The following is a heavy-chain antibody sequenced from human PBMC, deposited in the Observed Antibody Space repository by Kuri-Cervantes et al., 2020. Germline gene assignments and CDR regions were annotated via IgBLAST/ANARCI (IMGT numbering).Heavy chain of an antibody. V-gene: IGHV1-2*02. CDR3: ARDLAFYYDSSGLAGFDP. J-gene: IGHJ5*02. D-gene: IGHD3-22*01. CDR2: INPNSGGT. Sequence: ALVKVSCKASGYTFTSYGISWVRQAPGQGLEWMGWINPNSGGTNYAQKFQGRVTMTRDTSISTAYMELSRLRSDDTAVYYCARDLAFYYDSSGLAGFDPWSQGTLVTVSS. CDR1: GYTFTSYG.